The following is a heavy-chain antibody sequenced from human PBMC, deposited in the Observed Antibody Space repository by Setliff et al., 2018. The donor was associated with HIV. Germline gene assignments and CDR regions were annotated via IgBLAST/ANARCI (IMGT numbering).Heavy chain of an antibody. Sequence: PGESLKISCRASGYSFATFHINWVRLLPGKGLEWMGIIYLGDSDTRYSPSFQGQVTISADKSISTAYLQCSSLKASDTTKYYGARRRRAPATANLAANWG. CDR3: ARRRRAPATANLAAN. V-gene: IGHV5-51*01. D-gene: IGHD2-21*02. J-gene: IGHJ1*01. CDR1: GYSFATFH. CDR2: IYLGDSDT.